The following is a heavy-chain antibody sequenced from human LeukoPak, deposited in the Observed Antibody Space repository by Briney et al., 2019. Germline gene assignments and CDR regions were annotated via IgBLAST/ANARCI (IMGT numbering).Heavy chain of an antibody. D-gene: IGHD4-11*01. CDR2: INPNSGGT. CDR1: GYTFTCYY. CDR3: ARGSTGVFSSCDY. Sequence: ASVKVSCKASGYTFTCYYMHWVRQAPGQGLEWMGWINPNSGGTNYAQKFQGRVTMTRDTSISTAYMELSRLRSDDTAVYYCARGSTGVFSSCDYWGQGTLVTVSS. V-gene: IGHV1-2*02. J-gene: IGHJ4*02.